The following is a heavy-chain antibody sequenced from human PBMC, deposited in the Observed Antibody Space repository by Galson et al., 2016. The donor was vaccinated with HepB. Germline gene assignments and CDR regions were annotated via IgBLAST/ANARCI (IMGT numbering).Heavy chain of an antibody. Sequence: SETLSLTCAVSGGSISSSNWWNWVRQPPGKGLEWIGDIYHSGSTNYNPSLKSRVTISVDKFNNHVSLVLSSVTAADTAVYYCARGPSRVEASGAFEYWGQGTPVTVSS. CDR2: IYHSGST. J-gene: IGHJ4*02. V-gene: IGHV4-4*02. CDR1: GGSISSSNW. CDR3: ARGPSRVEASGAFEY. D-gene: IGHD6-13*01.